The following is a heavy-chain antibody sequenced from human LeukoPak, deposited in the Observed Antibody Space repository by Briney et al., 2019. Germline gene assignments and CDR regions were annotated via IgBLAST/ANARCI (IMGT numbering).Heavy chain of an antibody. CDR2: MNPNSGNT. J-gene: IGHJ4*02. Sequence: ASVKVSCKASGYTFTSYDINWVRQATGQGLEWMGWMNPNSGNTGYAQKFQGRVTMTRNTSISTAYLELSSLRSEDTAVYYCASLMTTVTTSIDYWGQGTLVTVSS. CDR3: ASLMTTVTTSIDY. CDR1: GYTFTSYD. V-gene: IGHV1-8*01. D-gene: IGHD4-17*01.